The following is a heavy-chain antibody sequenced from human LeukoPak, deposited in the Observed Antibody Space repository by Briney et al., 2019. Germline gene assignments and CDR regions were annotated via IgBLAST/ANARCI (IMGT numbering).Heavy chain of an antibody. D-gene: IGHD6-19*01. J-gene: IGHJ6*02. V-gene: IGHV4-34*01. CDR2: INHSGST. Sequence: PSETLSPTCAVYGGSFSGYYWSWIRQPPGKGLEWIGEINHSGSTNYNPSLKSRVTISVDTSKNQFSLKLSSVTAADTAVYYCARDQWLVRRYYYGMDVWGQGTTVTVSS. CDR3: ARDQWLVRRYYYGMDV. CDR1: GGSFSGYY.